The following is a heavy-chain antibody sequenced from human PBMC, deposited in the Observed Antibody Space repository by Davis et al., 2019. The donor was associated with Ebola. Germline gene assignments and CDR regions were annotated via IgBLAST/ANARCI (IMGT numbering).Heavy chain of an antibody. J-gene: IGHJ6*01. CDR3: TLLQEHL. Sequence: GGSLRLSCADSVITFSSYAMTWVRQAPGKGLEWVSAISGSGGTTYYAGSVKGRFTVSRDNSKNTLHLQMNSLHQGPIGLPPGTLLQEHLWG. V-gene: IGHV3-23*01. CDR2: ISGSGGTT. CDR1: VITFSSYA.